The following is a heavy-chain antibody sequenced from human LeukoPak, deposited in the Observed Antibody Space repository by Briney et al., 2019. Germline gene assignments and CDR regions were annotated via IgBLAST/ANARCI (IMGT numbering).Heavy chain of an antibody. J-gene: IGHJ5*02. CDR1: GGSISTGSYY. CDR3: AREGTYYYESSAYSLFDP. Sequence: SQTLSLTCTVSGGSISTGSYYRSWIRQPAGKGLEWIGHIYTTGSTNYNPSLKSRVTISLDTSKNQFSLKLNSVTAAGTAVYYCAREGTYYYESSAYSLFDPWGQGTLVTVSS. V-gene: IGHV4-61*09. D-gene: IGHD3-22*01. CDR2: IYTTGST.